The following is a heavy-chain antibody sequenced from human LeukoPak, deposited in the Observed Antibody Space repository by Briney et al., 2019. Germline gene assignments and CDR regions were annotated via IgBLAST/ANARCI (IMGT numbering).Heavy chain of an antibody. J-gene: IGHJ4*02. Sequence: SETLSLTCTVSGGSISSYYWSWIRQPAGKGLEWIGRIYTSGSTNYNPSLKSRVTISIDASQNQFSLRLSSVTAADTAVYYCTRGGELMNFWGQGTLVTVSS. CDR3: TRGGELMNF. V-gene: IGHV4-4*07. CDR2: IYTSGST. CDR1: GGSISSYY. D-gene: IGHD1-26*01.